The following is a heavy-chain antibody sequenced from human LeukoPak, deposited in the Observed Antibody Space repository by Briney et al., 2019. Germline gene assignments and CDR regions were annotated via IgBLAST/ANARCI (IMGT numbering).Heavy chain of an antibody. J-gene: IGHJ3*02. CDR3: ASRRGGAFDI. D-gene: IGHD2-15*01. CDR1: GGSISSYC. V-gene: IGHV4-59*08. Sequence: SETLSLTCTVSGGSISSYCWSWIRQPPGKGLEWIGYIYYSGSTNYNPSLKSRVTISVDTSKNQFSLKLSSVTAADTAVYYCASRRGGAFDIWGQGTMATVSS. CDR2: IYYSGST.